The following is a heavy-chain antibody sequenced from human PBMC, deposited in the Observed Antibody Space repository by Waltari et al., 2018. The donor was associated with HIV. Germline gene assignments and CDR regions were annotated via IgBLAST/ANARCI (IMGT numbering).Heavy chain of an antibody. V-gene: IGHV3-23*01. CDR2: ISGSGSST. D-gene: IGHD6-6*01. J-gene: IGHJ6*02. Sequence: EVQLLEPGGGLVQPGGYLRLSCAGSGFPFWTNALSRVRQAPGKGLEWVSSISGSGSSTYYADSIEGRFTISRDNSKNTLYLQMNSLRAEDTAAYYCAKVPQYISSSIYYYGMDVWGQGTTVTVSS. CDR1: GFPFWTNA. CDR3: AKVPQYISSSIYYYGMDV.